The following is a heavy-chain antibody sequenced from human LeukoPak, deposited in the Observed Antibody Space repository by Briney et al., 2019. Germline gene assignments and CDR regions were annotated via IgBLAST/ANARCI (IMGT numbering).Heavy chain of an antibody. Sequence: PGGSLRLSCAASGFTFSTYAMHWVRQAPGKGLEWVALISYDGSNKNYADSVKGRFTISRDNSKSTLFLQMNSLRAEDTAVYYCAGGGGGGYCTHGVCYGDYFDYWGQGTLVTVSS. CDR1: GFTFSTYA. D-gene: IGHD2-8*01. CDR2: ISYDGSNK. CDR3: AGGGGGGYCTHGVCYGDYFDY. J-gene: IGHJ4*02. V-gene: IGHV3-30*04.